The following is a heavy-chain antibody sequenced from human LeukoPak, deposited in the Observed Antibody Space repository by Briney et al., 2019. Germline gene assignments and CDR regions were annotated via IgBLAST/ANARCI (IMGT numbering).Heavy chain of an antibody. CDR2: INSDGSST. V-gene: IGHV3-74*01. CDR3: ARDAPGYSSSWYFDY. D-gene: IGHD6-13*01. CDR1: GFTFSSYW. J-gene: IGHJ4*02. Sequence: GGSLRLSCAASGFTFSSYWMHWVRQAPGKGLVWVSRINSDGSSTSYADPVKGRFTISRDNAKNTLYLQMNSLRAEDTAVYYCARDAPGYSSSWYFDYWGQGTLVTVSS.